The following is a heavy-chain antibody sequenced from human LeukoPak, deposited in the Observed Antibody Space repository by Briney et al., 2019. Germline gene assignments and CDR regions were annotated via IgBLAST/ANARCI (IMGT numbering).Heavy chain of an antibody. J-gene: IGHJ6*03. D-gene: IGHD5-12*01. V-gene: IGHV1-18*01. CDR1: GYTFISYG. CDR2: ISAYNGNT. CDR3: ATHSPEWRYSGYYNFYYMDV. Sequence: GASVKVSCKASGYTFISYGISWVRQAPGQGLEWMGWISAYNGNTNYAQKLQGRVTMTTDTSTSTAYMELRSLRSDDTAVYFCATHSPEWRYSGYYNFYYMDVWGKGTTVTVSS.